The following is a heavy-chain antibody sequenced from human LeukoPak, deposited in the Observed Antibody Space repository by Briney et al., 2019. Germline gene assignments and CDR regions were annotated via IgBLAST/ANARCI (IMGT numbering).Heavy chain of an antibody. D-gene: IGHD3-10*01. J-gene: IGHJ4*02. Sequence: SETLSLTCAVSGGSISSSNWWSWVRQPPGKGLEWIGEVHHSGGTNYNPSLKSRVTISADRSNNRFSLSLNSVAAADTAVFYCARGEEYGSGTVHFDYWGQGILVTVSS. CDR1: GGSISSSNW. CDR2: VHHSGGT. V-gene: IGHV4-4*02. CDR3: ARGEEYGSGTVHFDY.